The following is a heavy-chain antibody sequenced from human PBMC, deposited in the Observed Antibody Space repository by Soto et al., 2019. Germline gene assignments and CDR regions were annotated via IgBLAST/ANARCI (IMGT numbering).Heavy chain of an antibody. J-gene: IGHJ4*02. D-gene: IGHD3-3*01. V-gene: IGHV1-46*01. CDR1: GYTFTSYY. CDR3: ARGAQYGYYDFWSGYYTNFDY. Sequence: ASVKVSCKASGYTFTSYYMHWVRQAPGQGLEWMGMINPNSSNTHYAQNLLGRVTMTTDTSTSTAYMELRSLRSDDTAVYYCARGAQYGYYDFWSGYYTNFDYWGQGTLVTVSS. CDR2: INPNSSNT.